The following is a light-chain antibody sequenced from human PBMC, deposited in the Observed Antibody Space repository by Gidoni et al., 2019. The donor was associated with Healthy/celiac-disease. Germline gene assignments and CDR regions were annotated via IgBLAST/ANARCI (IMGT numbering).Light chain of an antibody. Sequence: DIVMTQSRDPLAVCLGERATINCKSSQSVLYSSNNKNYLAWYQQKPGQPPKLLIYWASTRESGVPDRFSGSGSGTDFTLTISSLQAEDVAVYYCQQYYSTPPTFGQGTKLEIK. V-gene: IGKV4-1*01. CDR3: QQYYSTPPT. J-gene: IGKJ2*01. CDR2: WAS. CDR1: QSVLYSSNNKNY.